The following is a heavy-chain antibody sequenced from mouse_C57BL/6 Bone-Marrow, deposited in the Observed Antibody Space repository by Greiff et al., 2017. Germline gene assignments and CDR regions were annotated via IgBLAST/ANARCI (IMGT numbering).Heavy chain of an antibody. CDR1: GFNFTDDY. CDR3: TARQYAMDY. V-gene: IGHV14-4*01. Sequence: EVQLQQSGAELVRPGASVKLSCTASGFNFTDDYMHWVKQRPEQGLEWIGWIDPENGDTEYASKFQGKAPITDDTSSSTAYLQLSSLTSEDTAVYYCTARQYAMDYGGQGTSVTVSS. J-gene: IGHJ4*01. CDR2: IDPENGDT.